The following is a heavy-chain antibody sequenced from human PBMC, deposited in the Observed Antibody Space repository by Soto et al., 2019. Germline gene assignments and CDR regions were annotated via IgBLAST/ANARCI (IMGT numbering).Heavy chain of an antibody. V-gene: IGHV3-23*01. J-gene: IGHJ4*02. D-gene: IGHD2-15*01. CDR1: GFTFSSYP. CDR3: AKYVPTCNGGTCHRNFDY. Sequence: EVQLLGSGGGLVQPGGSLRLSCAASGFTFSSYPMTWVRQAPGEGLELVSSIGAGADVTYYADSVKGRFTMSRDNYKNPPFLQMNSPRADDTAVYYCAKYVPTCNGGTCHRNFDYWGQGTLVTVAS. CDR2: IGAGADVT.